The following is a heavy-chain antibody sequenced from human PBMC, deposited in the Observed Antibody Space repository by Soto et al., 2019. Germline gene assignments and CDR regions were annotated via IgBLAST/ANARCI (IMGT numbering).Heavy chain of an antibody. CDR2: IYNTGST. V-gene: IGHV4-59*01. D-gene: IGHD1-26*01. CDR1: GGSISSSY. Sequence: QVQLQESGPGLVKPSETLSLTCTVSGGSISSSYWSWIRQPPGKRLEWIGYIYNTGSTNYNPSLKSRVTISIDTSKNQFSLTLSSVTAADTAVYYCALGGSPYYLDYWGQGALVTVSS. J-gene: IGHJ4*02. CDR3: ALGGSPYYLDY.